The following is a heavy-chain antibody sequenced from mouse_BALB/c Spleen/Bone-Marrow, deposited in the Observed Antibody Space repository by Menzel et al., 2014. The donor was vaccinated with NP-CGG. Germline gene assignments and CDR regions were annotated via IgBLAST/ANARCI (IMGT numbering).Heavy chain of an antibody. Sequence: EVQLQQSGAELVKPGASVKLSCTASGFNIKDIYMHWVKQRPEQGLEWIVRIDPANGDTKYDPKFQGKATITADTSSNTAYLQLSSLTSEDTAVYYCARDYGPFDYWGQGTTLIVSS. J-gene: IGHJ2*01. V-gene: IGHV14-3*02. CDR3: ARDYGPFDY. D-gene: IGHD1-2*01. CDR1: GFNIKDIY. CDR2: IDPANGDT.